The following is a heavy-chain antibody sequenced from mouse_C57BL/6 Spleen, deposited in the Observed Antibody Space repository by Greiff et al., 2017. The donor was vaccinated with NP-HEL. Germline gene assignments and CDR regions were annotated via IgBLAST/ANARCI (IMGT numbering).Heavy chain of an antibody. CDR1: GYAFTNYL. CDR3: ARREVGNYAGAMDD. Sequence: VQLQQSGAELVRPGTSVKVSCKASGYAFTNYLIEWVKQRPGQGLEWIGVINPGSGGTNYNEKFKGKATLIADKSSSTAYMQLSSLTSEDSAVYFCARREVGNYAGAMDDWGQGTSVTVSS. CDR2: INPGSGGT. J-gene: IGHJ4*01. V-gene: IGHV1-54*01. D-gene: IGHD2-1*01.